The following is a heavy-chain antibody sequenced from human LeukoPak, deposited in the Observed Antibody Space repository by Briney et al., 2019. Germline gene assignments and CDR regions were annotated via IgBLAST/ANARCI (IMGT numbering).Heavy chain of an antibody. D-gene: IGHD5-12*01. V-gene: IGHV1-69*13. CDR1: GGTFSSYA. J-gene: IGHJ4*02. Sequence: SVKVSCKASGGTFSSYATSWVRQAPGQGLEWMGGIIPIFGTANYAQKFQGRVTITADESTSTAYMELSSLRSEDTAVYYCARARGYSGYDSRYFDYWGQGTLVTVSS. CDR2: IIPIFGTA. CDR3: ARARGYSGYDSRYFDY.